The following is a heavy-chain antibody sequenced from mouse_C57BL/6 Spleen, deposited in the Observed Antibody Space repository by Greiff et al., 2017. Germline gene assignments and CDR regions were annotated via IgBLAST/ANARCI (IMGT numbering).Heavy chain of an antibody. CDR3: ARFPVVAKDYAMDY. V-gene: IGHV7-3*01. Sequence: DVHLVESGGGLVQPGGSLSLSCAASGFTFTDYYMSWVRQPPGKALEWLGFIRNKANGYTTEYSASVKGRFTISRDNSQSILYLQMHALRAEDSATYYCARFPVVAKDYAMDYWGQGTSVTVSS. CDR1: GFTFTDYY. CDR2: IRNKANGYTT. J-gene: IGHJ4*01. D-gene: IGHD1-1*01.